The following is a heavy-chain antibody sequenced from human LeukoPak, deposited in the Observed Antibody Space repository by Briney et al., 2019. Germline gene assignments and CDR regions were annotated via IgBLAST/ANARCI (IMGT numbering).Heavy chain of an antibody. D-gene: IGHD2-8*01. J-gene: IGHJ6*02. CDR3: ARNNGMDV. CDR1: GFTFSNYW. V-gene: IGHV3-7*03. CDR2: IKQDGSEK. Sequence: GGSLRLSCAASGFTFSNYWMSWVRQAPVKGLEWVANIKQDGSEKYYVDSVKGRFTISRDNAKNSLYLQMNSLRAEDTALYHCARNNGMDVWGQGTTVIVSS.